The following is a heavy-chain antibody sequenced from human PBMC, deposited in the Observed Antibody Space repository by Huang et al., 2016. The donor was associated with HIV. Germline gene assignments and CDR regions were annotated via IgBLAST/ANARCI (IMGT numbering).Heavy chain of an antibody. CDR1: GGSIRSDNYY. CDR2: IYFSGST. D-gene: IGHD3-10*01. CDR3: ARLPGSITMIRGVITDPY. V-gene: IGHV4-39*02. Sequence: QLQLQESGPGLVKPSEILSLTCTVSGGSIRSDNYYWGWIRQPPGKGLEWIGSIYFSGSTYYNPSLKRRVTITVDTSKNHFSLRMRSVTAADTAVYYCARLPGSITMIRGVITDPYWGQGTLVTVSS. J-gene: IGHJ4*02.